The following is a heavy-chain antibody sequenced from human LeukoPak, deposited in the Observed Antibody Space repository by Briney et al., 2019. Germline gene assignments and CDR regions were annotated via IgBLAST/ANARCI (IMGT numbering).Heavy chain of an antibody. CDR2: IYYSGST. J-gene: IGHJ4*02. V-gene: IGHV4-59*01. CDR3: ASTVYSSSWLGYFDY. Sequence: LETLSLTCTVSGDSISSYYWSWIRQPPGKGLEWIGCIYYSGSTKYNPSLKSRVTISLDTSKNQFSLKVSSVTAADTAVYYCASTVYSSSWLGYFDYWGQGTLVTVSS. D-gene: IGHD6-13*01. CDR1: GDSISSYY.